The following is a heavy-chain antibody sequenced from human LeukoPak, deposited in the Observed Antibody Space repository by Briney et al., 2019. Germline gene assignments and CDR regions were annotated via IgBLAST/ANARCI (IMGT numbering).Heavy chain of an antibody. D-gene: IGHD3-22*01. J-gene: IGHJ3*02. Sequence: SETLSLTCNVSGGSISSSNYYWAWIRQPPGKGLEWIGSIYYNGDTYYNPSLKSRVTISVDTSKNHFSLKLSSVTAADTAVYYCARVYYDSSGYRAIDVFDIWGQGTMVTV. CDR3: ARVYYDSSGYRAIDVFDI. CDR1: GGSISSSNYY. V-gene: IGHV4-39*07. CDR2: IYYNGDT.